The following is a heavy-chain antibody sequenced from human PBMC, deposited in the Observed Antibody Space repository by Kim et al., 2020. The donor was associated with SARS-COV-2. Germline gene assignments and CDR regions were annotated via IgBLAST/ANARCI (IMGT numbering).Heavy chain of an antibody. CDR2: ISGSGGST. D-gene: IGHD6-13*01. J-gene: IGHJ6*02. CDR1: GFTFSSYA. V-gene: IGHV3-23*01. CDR3: AKATGYSSSWDHEYYYYYGMDV. Sequence: GGSLRLSCAASGFTFSSYAMSWVRQAPGKGLEWVSAISGSGGSTYYADSVKGRFTISRDNSKNTLYLQMNSLRAEDTAVYYCAKATGYSSSWDHEYYYYYGMDVWGQGTTVTVSS.